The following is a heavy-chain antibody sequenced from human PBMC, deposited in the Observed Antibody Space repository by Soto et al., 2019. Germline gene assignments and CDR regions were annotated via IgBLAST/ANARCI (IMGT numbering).Heavy chain of an antibody. CDR1: GFTFDDYA. J-gene: IGHJ4*02. V-gene: IGHV3-9*01. CDR2: ISWNGGNI. CDR3: AKVGTHIED. Sequence: VQLVESGGGLVQPGRSLRLSCAASGFTFDDYAMHWVRQAPGKGLEWVSGISWNGGNIGYADSVKGRFTISRDNAKKSLYLPMNSLRPEDTALYYCAKVGTHIEDWGQGTLVTVSS. D-gene: IGHD7-27*01.